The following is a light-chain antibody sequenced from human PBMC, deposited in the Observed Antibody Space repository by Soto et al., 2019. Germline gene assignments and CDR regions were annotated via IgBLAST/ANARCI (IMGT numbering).Light chain of an antibody. Sequence: EIVLTQSPDTLSVSPGERATLSCRASQSVGRNYLAWYQQKPGQAPRLLIHGASNRATAVPDRFSGSASGTDFTLTISRLEPEDFAVYYCQQYASSPLTFGGGTKVETK. CDR2: GAS. CDR3: QQYASSPLT. V-gene: IGKV3-20*01. J-gene: IGKJ4*02. CDR1: QSVGRNY.